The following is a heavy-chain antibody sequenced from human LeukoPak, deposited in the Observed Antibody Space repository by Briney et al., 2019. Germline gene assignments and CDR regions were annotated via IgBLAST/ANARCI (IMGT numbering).Heavy chain of an antibody. CDR2: ISYDGSNK. D-gene: IGHD3-22*01. CDR3: ARDPPHSSGYYYDY. CDR1: GFTFSSYA. V-gene: IGHV3-30-3*01. Sequence: GGSLRLSCAASGFTFSSYAMHWVRQAPGKGLEWVAVISYDGSNKYYADSVKGRFTISRDNSKNTLYLQMNSLRAEDTAVYYCARDPPHSSGYYYDYWGQGTLVTVSS. J-gene: IGHJ4*02.